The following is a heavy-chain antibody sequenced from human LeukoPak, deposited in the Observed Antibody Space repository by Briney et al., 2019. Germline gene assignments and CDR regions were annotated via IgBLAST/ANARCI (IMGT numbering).Heavy chain of an antibody. CDR3: ARDTRMVRGILSQGLDV. J-gene: IGHJ6*02. D-gene: IGHD3-10*01. CDR1: GGSISSYY. CDR2: IYYGGRT. Sequence: SETLSLTCTVSGGSISSYYWSWIRQPPGKGLGWIGYIYYGGRTNYNPSLKSRVIISVDTTNNHCSLKLTSVTAADTAVYYCARDTRMVRGILSQGLDVWGQGTTVTVSS. V-gene: IGHV4-59*01.